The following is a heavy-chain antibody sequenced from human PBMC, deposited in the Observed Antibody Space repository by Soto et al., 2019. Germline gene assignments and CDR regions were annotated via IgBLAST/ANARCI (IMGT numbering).Heavy chain of an antibody. CDR1: GGSFSSYA. CDR2: IIPIFGTA. J-gene: IGHJ5*02. D-gene: IGHD6-19*01. V-gene: IGHV1-69*13. Sequence: SVKVSCKASGGSFSSYAISWVRQAPGQGLKWMGGIIPIFGTANYAQKFQGRVTITADESTSTAYMELSSLRSEDTAVYYCARRGYSSGWYSNWFDPWGQGTLVSVSS. CDR3: ARRGYSSGWYSNWFDP.